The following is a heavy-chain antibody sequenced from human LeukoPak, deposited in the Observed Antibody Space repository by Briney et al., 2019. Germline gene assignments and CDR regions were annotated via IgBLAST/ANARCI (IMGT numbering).Heavy chain of an antibody. CDR2: INPSGGST. D-gene: IGHD3-16*01. CDR1: GYTFTSYY. J-gene: IGHJ4*02. Sequence: ASVKVSCKASGYTFTSYYMHWVRQAPGQGLEWMGIINPSGGSTSYAQKFQGRVTMTRDMSTSTVYMELSSLRSEDTAVYYCARARVMYYFDYWGQGTLVTVSS. V-gene: IGHV1-46*01. CDR3: ARARVMYYFDY.